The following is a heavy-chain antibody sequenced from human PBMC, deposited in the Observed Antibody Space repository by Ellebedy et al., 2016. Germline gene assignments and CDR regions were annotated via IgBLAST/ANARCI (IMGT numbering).Heavy chain of an antibody. D-gene: IGHD5-12*01. CDR2: ISYNGNTQ. Sequence: GESLKISCAASGFTFSNFAMHWVRQAPGKGLEWVALISYNGNTQYYADSVKGRFTISRDSSKSTLSLQMDSLRSEDTAVYYCAREIRGFYAAYWGQGTLVTVSS. J-gene: IGHJ4*02. CDR1: GFTFSNFA. V-gene: IGHV3-30*04. CDR3: AREIRGFYAAY.